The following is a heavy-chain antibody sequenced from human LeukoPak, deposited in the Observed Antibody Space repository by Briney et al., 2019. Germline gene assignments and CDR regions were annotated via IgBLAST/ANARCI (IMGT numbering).Heavy chain of an antibody. CDR3: ARGGGVYTFSGYYYGMDV. V-gene: IGHV4-34*01. CDR2: INHSGST. D-gene: IGHD2-8*01. J-gene: IGHJ6*02. Sequence: SETLSLTCVVYGGSFSGYYWSWIRQPPGKGLEWIGEINHSGSTNYNPSLKSRVTISVDTSKNQFSLKLSSVTAADTAVYYCARGGGVYTFSGYYYGMDVWGQGTTVTVSS. CDR1: GGSFSGYY.